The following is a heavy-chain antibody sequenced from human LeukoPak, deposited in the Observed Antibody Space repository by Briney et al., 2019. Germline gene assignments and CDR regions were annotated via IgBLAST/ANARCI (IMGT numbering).Heavy chain of an antibody. CDR1: GCSFTSYW. J-gene: IGHJ4*02. CDR3: ARFAYYDSSPTGY. D-gene: IGHD3-22*01. V-gene: IGHV5-51*01. Sequence: GAALQISCKGSGCSFTSYWIGWVRQMPGKGLEWMEIIYPGDSDTRYSPSFQGQVTISADKSISTAYLQWSSLKASDTAMYYCARFAYYDSSPTGYWGQGTLVTVSS. CDR2: IYPGDSDT.